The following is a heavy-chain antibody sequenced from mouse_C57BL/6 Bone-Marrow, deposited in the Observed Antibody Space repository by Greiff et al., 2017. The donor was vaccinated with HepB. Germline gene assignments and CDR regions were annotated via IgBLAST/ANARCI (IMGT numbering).Heavy chain of an antibody. V-gene: IGHV5-2*01. CDR3: ASLGNYYAMDY. J-gene: IGHJ4*01. D-gene: IGHD2-1*01. CDR1: EYEFPSHD. CDR2: INSDGGST. Sequence: EVKLMESGGGLVQPGESLKLSCESNEYEFPSHDMSWVRKTPEKRLELVAAINSDGGSTYYPDTMERRFIISRDNTKKTLYLQMSSLRSEDTALYYCASLGNYYAMDYWGQGTSVTVSS.